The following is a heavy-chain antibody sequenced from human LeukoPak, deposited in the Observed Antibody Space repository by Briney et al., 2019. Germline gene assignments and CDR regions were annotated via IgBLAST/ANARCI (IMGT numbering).Heavy chain of an antibody. V-gene: IGHV4-61*02. CDR3: ARDREGADDYSFDY. J-gene: IGHJ4*02. CDR2: RIYTSGRIYTSGST. CDR1: GGSISSGSYY. D-gene: IGHD4-11*01. Sequence: SETLSLTCTVSGGSISSGSYYWSWIRQPAGKGLEWIGRIYTSGRIYTSGSTNYNPSLKSRVFISVDTSKNQFSLRLRSVTASDTAVYYCARDREGADDYSFDYWGQGTLVTVSS.